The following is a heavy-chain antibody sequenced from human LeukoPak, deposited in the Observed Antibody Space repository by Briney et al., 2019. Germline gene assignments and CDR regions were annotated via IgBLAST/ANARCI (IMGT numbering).Heavy chain of an antibody. Sequence: SETLSLTCAVYGGSFSNYYWSWIRQPPGKGLEWIGDIYHTGSTTYNPSLKSRVTISVDTSKKQFSLRLSSVTAADTAVYYCARAALRSPLTYFDYWGQGTLVTVSS. CDR3: ARAALRSPLTYFDY. V-gene: IGHV4-34*01. J-gene: IGHJ4*02. CDR2: IYHTGST. CDR1: GGSFSNYY. D-gene: IGHD5-12*01.